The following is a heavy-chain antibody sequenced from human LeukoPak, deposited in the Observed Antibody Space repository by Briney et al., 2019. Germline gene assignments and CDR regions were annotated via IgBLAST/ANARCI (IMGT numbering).Heavy chain of an antibody. V-gene: IGHV3-23*01. CDR1: GFIFTNYA. J-gene: IGHJ3*02. CDR2: VNDVGGAT. Sequence: GGSLRLSCEASGFIFTNYAMSWVRQAPGKGLEWVSAVNDVGGATYHAHSVRGRFTISRDNSKNTVHLGMDNLRAEDTAVYYCARTIFGVTHAFDIWSQGTLVTVSS. D-gene: IGHD3-3*01. CDR3: ARTIFGVTHAFDI.